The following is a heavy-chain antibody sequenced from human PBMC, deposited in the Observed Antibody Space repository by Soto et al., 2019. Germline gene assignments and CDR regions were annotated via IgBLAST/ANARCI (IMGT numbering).Heavy chain of an antibody. CDR2: ISSSSSYI. J-gene: IGHJ6*02. CDR3: ASPKGYGSGSYFTNYYYYGMDV. Sequence: GGSLRLSCAASGFTFSSYSMNWVRQAPGKGLEWVSSISSSSSYIYYAGSVKGRFTISRDNAKNSLYLQMNSLRAEDTAVYYCASPKGYGSGSYFTNYYYYGMDVWGQGTTVTVSS. V-gene: IGHV3-21*01. D-gene: IGHD3-10*01. CDR1: GFTFSSYS.